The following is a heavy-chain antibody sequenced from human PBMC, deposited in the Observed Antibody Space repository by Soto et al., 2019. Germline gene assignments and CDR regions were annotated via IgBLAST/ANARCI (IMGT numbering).Heavy chain of an antibody. Sequence: GGSLRLSCAASGFTFSNAWMNWVRQAPGKGLEWVGRIKSKTDGGTTDYAAPVKGRFTISRDDSKNTLYLQMNSLKTEDTAVYYYTTVPVVDTAMATSYYYYYYGMDVWGQGTTVTVSS. CDR3: TTVPVVDTAMATSYYYYYYGMDV. V-gene: IGHV3-15*07. CDR2: IKSKTDGGTT. D-gene: IGHD5-18*01. J-gene: IGHJ6*02. CDR1: GFTFSNAW.